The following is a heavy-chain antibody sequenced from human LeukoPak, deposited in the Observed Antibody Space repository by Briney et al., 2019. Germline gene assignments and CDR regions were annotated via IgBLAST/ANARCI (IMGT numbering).Heavy chain of an antibody. CDR3: ARPWDEVPAAGWFDP. V-gene: IGHV4-39*01. Sequence: SETLSLTCTVSGGSISSSSYYWGWIRQPPGKGLEWIGSIYYSGSTYYNPSLKSRVTISVDTSKNQFSLKLSSVTAADTAVYYCARPWDEVPAAGWFDPWGQGTLVTVSS. D-gene: IGHD2-2*01. CDR2: IYYSGST. CDR1: GGSISSSSYY. J-gene: IGHJ5*02.